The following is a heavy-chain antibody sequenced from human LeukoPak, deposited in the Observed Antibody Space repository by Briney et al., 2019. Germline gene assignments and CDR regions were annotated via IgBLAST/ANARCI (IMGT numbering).Heavy chain of an antibody. CDR1: GGSVSGINYF. V-gene: IGHV4-39*01. D-gene: IGHD1-26*01. CDR2: IYYSGDT. CDR3: ARHQFRGRSSLVDF. J-gene: IGHJ4*02. Sequence: SETLSLTCTVSGGSVSGINYFWGWIRQPPGKGLEWIGSIYYSGDTYYNPSLKSRVTISVDTSKNQFSLKLYSVPAADTAVYYCARHQFRGRSSLVDFWGQGTLVTVSS.